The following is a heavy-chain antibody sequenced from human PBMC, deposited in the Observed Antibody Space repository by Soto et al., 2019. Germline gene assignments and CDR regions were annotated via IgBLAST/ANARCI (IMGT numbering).Heavy chain of an antibody. Sequence: PEGSLRLSCAASGFTFSSYAMHWVRQAPGKGLEWVAVISYDGSNKYYADSVKGRFTISRDNSKNTLYLQMNSLRAEDTAVYYCARDSSQQLVRLGSSDPWGQVPLVPVSS. CDR1: GFTFSSYA. CDR2: ISYDGSNK. J-gene: IGHJ5*02. V-gene: IGHV3-30-3*01. CDR3: ARDSSQQLVRLGSSDP. D-gene: IGHD6-13*01.